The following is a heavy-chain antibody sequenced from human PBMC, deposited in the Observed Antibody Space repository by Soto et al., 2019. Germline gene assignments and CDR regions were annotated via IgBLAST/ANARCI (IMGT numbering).Heavy chain of an antibody. CDR2: VSIGGST. Sequence: GGSLRLSCAASGFTFSSYAMGWVRQGPGKGLEWVAVVSIGGSTHYADSVRGRFTISRDNSKNTLSLQMNSLTAEDTAVYYCAKSRVPTAARDYYLDSWGQGTLVTVSS. CDR1: GFTFSSYA. D-gene: IGHD2-2*01. CDR3: AKSRVPTAARDYYLDS. J-gene: IGHJ4*02. V-gene: IGHV3-23*01.